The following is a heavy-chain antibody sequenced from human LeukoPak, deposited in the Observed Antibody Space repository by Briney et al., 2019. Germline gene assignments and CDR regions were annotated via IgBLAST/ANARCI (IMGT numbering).Heavy chain of an antibody. J-gene: IGHJ6*03. CDR2: IKEDGSEK. V-gene: IGHV3-7*01. D-gene: IGHD3-16*01. Sequence: PGGSLRLSCAASGFTFHGSWMNWVRQVPGKGLEWVANIKEDGSEKYSVDSVRGRFTVYRDNAEHSLYLQMNSVRAEDTAVYYCARGGIYIPPYYYYYMDVWGRGTTVTVSS. CDR3: ARGGIYIPPYYYYYMDV. CDR1: GFTFHGSW.